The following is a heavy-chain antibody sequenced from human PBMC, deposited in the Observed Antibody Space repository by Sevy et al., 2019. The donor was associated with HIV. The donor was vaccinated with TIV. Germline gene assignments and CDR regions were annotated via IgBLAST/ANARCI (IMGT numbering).Heavy chain of an antibody. CDR1: GFTVNSNY. J-gene: IGHJ4*02. Sequence: GGSLRLSCAASGFTVNSNYMTWVRQAPGKGLEGVSVIHSDDTTYHADSVKDRFTISRDNFKNTLYLHMSSLRAEDTAVYYCAKGGSTSGYYLNYFAYWGQGTLVTVSS. D-gene: IGHD3-22*01. CDR3: AKGGSTSGYYLNYFAY. V-gene: IGHV3-66*01. CDR2: IHSDDTT.